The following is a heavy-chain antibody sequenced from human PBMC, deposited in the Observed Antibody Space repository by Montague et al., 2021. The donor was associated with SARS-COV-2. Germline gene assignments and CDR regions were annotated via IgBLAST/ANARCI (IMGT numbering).Heavy chain of an antibody. CDR2: THYRSKWYN. D-gene: IGHD2-15*01. Sequence: CAISGDSVSSNTVTRNWIRQSPSRGRQQLGGTHYRSKWYNDYAISLKSRITINHVTAKNQFSLQLSSVAPEDTAVFYCARTTTRMLYPENAFDIWGQGTMVTVSS. V-gene: IGHV6-1*01. CDR1: GDSVSSNTVT. J-gene: IGHJ3*02. CDR3: ARTTTRMLYPENAFDI.